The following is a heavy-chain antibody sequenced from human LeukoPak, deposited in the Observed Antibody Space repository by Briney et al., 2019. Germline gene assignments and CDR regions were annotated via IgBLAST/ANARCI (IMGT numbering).Heavy chain of an antibody. CDR2: IYYSGST. V-gene: IGHV4-59*12. D-gene: IGHD4-17*01. CDR3: ARESKGYGDFY. J-gene: IGHJ4*02. CDR1: GGSISSYY. Sequence: SETLSLTCTVSGGSISSYYWSWIRQPPGKGLEWIGYIYYSGSTNYNPSLKSRVTISVDTSKNQFSLKLSSVTAADTAVYYCARESKGYGDFYWGQGTLVTVSS.